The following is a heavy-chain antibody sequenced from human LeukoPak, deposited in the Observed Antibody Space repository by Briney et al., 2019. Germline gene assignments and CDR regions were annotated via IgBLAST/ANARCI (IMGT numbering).Heavy chain of an antibody. J-gene: IGHJ3*02. V-gene: IGHV1-69*05. Sequence: SVKVSCKASGGTFSSYAISWVRQAPGQGLEWMGRIIPIFGTANYAQKFQGRVTITTDESTSTAYMELSSLRSEDTAVYYRARDPVEYYDSSGYYYDRGAFDIWGQGTMVTVSS. CDR1: GGTFSSYA. CDR2: IIPIFGTA. CDR3: ARDPVEYYDSSGYYYDRGAFDI. D-gene: IGHD3-22*01.